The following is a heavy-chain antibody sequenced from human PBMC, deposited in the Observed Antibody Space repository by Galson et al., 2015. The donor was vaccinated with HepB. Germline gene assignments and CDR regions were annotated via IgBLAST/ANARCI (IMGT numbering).Heavy chain of an antibody. CDR3: ARGGVATIGGPTFDY. CDR1: GYTFTTYG. CDR2: ISAYNGST. D-gene: IGHD5-24*01. J-gene: IGHJ4*02. Sequence: SVKVSCKASGYTFTTYGVSWVRQAPGQGLEWMGRISAYNGSTDYAQKFQGRITMTTDTSTSTAYMELRSLTFDDTATYYCARGGVATIGGPTFDYWGQGTLVTVSS. V-gene: IGHV1-18*01.